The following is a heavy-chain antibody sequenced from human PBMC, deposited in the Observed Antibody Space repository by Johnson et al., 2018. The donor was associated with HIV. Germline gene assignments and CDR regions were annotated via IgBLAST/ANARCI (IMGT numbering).Heavy chain of an antibody. J-gene: IGHJ3*02. CDR1: GFTFDDYA. V-gene: IGHV3-20*04. CDR2: LNWNGGST. Sequence: MLLVESGGGVVQPGRSLRLSCAASGFTFDDYAMHWVRQAPGQGLEWVSGLNWNGGSTGYADSVKVRFTISRDNAKNSLYLQMNSLRAEDTAVYYCARVRARVVKHAFDIWGQGTMVTVSS. CDR3: ARVRARVVKHAFDI. D-gene: IGHD3-10*01.